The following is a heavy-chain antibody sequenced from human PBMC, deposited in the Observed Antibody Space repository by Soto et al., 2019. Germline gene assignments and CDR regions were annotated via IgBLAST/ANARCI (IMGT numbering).Heavy chain of an antibody. J-gene: IGHJ4*02. CDR2: ISGGGETT. D-gene: IGHD3-10*01. V-gene: IGHV3-23*01. CDR3: AATYYYGSGQLDY. CDR1: GFTFSSYA. Sequence: GGSLRLSCAASGFTFSSYAMSWVRQAPGRGLEWVSAISGGGETTYYADSVKGRFTISRDNSKNTLYLQMNSLRAEDTAVYYCAATYYYGSGQLDYWGQGTLVTVSS.